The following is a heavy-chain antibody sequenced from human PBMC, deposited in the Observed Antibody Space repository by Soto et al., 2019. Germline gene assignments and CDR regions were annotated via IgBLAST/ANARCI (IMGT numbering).Heavy chain of an antibody. CDR1: GFTFSSYW. J-gene: IGHJ4*02. D-gene: IGHD1-26*01. Sequence: EVQLVESGGGLVQPGGSLRLSCAASGFTFSSYWMSWVRQAPGKGLEWVANIKQDGSEKYYVDSVKGRFTISRDNAKNSLYLQMNSLRAEDTAVYYCAREGIMGAKGNFDYWGQGTLVTVSS. V-gene: IGHV3-7*03. CDR3: AREGIMGAKGNFDY. CDR2: IKQDGSEK.